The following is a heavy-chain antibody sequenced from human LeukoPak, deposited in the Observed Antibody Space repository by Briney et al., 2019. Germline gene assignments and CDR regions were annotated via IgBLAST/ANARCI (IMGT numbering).Heavy chain of an antibody. CDR1: GGSISSYY. J-gene: IGHJ3*02. D-gene: IGHD2-8*02. CDR2: IYYSEST. Sequence: SETLSLTCTVSGGSISSYYWSWIRQPPGKGLEWIGYIYYSESTNYNPSLKSRVTISVDTSKNQFSLKLSSVTAADTAVYYCARAYWADDAFDIWGQGTMVTVS. V-gene: IGHV4-59*01. CDR3: ARAYWADDAFDI.